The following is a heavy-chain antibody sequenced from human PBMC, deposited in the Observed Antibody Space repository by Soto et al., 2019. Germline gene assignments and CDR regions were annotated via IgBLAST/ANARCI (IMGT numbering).Heavy chain of an antibody. J-gene: IGHJ4*02. Sequence: PGGSLRLSCAASGFPFSCSAMHWVRQASGKGLEWVGRIKTKANNYATAYAASMKGRFTISRDDSKNTSFLQVNSLKTEDTAIYYCAALLSSRDDYIFDSWGQGVPVTVSS. D-gene: IGHD4-4*01. V-gene: IGHV3-73*01. CDR1: GFPFSCSA. CDR3: AALLSSRDDYIFDS. CDR2: IKTKANNYAT.